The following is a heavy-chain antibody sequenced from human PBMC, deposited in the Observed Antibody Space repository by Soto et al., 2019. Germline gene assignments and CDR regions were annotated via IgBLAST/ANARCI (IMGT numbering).Heavy chain of an antibody. CDR3: ARGQSSSRAYYYYGMDV. D-gene: IGHD6-6*01. Sequence: PSQTLSLTCAISGDSVSSNSAAWNWIRQSPSRGLEWLGRTYYRSKWYNDYAVSVKSRITINPDTSKNQFSQQLNSVTPEDTAVYYCARGQSSSRAYYYYGMDVWGQGTTVTVSS. CDR1: GDSVSSNSAA. J-gene: IGHJ6*02. CDR2: TYYRSKWYN. V-gene: IGHV6-1*01.